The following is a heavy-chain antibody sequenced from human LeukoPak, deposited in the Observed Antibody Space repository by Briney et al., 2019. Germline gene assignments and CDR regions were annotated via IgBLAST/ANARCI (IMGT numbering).Heavy chain of an antibody. V-gene: IGHV4-61*01. J-gene: IGHJ4*02. CDR2: IYYSGST. CDR3: ARADYDSSGYYMWEDDPPGTRYYFDY. D-gene: IGHD3-22*01. Sequence: PSETLSLTCTVSGGSVSSGSYYWSWFRQPPGKGLEWIGYIYYSGSTNYNPSLKSRVTISVDTSKNQFSLKLSSVTAADTAVYYCARADYDSSGYYMWEDDPPGTRYYFDYWGQGTLVTVSS. CDR1: GGSVSSGSYY.